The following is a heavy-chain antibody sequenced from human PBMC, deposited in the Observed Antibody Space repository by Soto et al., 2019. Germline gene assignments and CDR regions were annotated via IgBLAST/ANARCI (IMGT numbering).Heavy chain of an antibody. D-gene: IGHD3-22*01. Sequence: LRLSCAASGFTFDDYAMHWVRQAPGKGLEWVSGISWNSGSIGYADSVKGRFTISRDNAKNSLYLQMNSLRAEDTALYYCAKSTPYYYDSSGPNWFDPWGQGTLVTVSS. J-gene: IGHJ5*02. CDR3: AKSTPYYYDSSGPNWFDP. CDR2: ISWNSGSI. CDR1: GFTFDDYA. V-gene: IGHV3-9*01.